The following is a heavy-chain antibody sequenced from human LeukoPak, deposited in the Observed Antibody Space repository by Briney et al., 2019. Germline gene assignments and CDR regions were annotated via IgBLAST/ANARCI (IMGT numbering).Heavy chain of an antibody. V-gene: IGHV3-30-3*01. J-gene: IGHJ4*02. Sequence: GGSLRLSCAASGFTFSSYAMHWVRQAPGKGLEWVAVISYDGSNKYYADSVKGRFTISRDNSKNTLYLQMNSLRAEDTAVYYCARGPGIQLWERTRPFDYWGQGTLVTVSS. CDR1: GFTFSSYA. D-gene: IGHD5-18*01. CDR3: ARGPGIQLWERTRPFDY. CDR2: ISYDGSNK.